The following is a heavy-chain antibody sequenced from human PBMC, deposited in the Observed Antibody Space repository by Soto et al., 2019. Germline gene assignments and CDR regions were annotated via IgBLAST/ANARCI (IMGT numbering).Heavy chain of an antibody. CDR3: ARDLGAAAVPFYYYYGMDV. CDR2: IWYDGSNK. J-gene: IGHJ6*02. Sequence: GGSLRLSCAASGFTFSSYGMHWVRQAPGKGLEWVAVIWYDGSNKYYADSVKGRFTISRDNSKNTLYLQMNSLRAEDTAVYYCARDLGAAAVPFYYYYGMDVWGQGTTVTVSS. D-gene: IGHD6-13*01. CDR1: GFTFSSYG. V-gene: IGHV3-33*01.